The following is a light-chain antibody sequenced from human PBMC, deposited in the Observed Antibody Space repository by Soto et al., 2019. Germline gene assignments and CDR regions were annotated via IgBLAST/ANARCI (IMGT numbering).Light chain of an antibody. CDR1: RSDVGDYNY. CDR2: EVN. V-gene: IGLV2-8*01. J-gene: IGLJ2*01. Sequence: QSALTQPPSASGSPGQSVTLSCTGTRSDVGDYNYVSWYQQHPGKAPKLIIYEVNKRPSGVPDRFSGSKSGNTASLSVSGLQADDEADYYFSSYAGSNNLEVFGGGTKLTVL. CDR3: SSYAGSNNLEV.